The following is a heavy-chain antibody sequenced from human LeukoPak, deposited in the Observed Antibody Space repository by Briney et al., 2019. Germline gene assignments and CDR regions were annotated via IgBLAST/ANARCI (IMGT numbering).Heavy chain of an antibody. J-gene: IGHJ6*03. CDR2: IYHSGST. CDR1: GGSISSGGYY. CDR3: AGAPGQYCSSTSCYPYYYYYYMDV. V-gene: IGHV4-30-2*01. D-gene: IGHD2-2*01. Sequence: TLSLTCAVSGGSISSGGYYWSWIRQPPGKGLEWIGYIYHSGSTYYNPSLKSRVTISIDRSKNQFSLKLSSVTAADTAVYYCAGAPGQYCSSTSCYPYYYYYYMDVWGKGTTVTVSS.